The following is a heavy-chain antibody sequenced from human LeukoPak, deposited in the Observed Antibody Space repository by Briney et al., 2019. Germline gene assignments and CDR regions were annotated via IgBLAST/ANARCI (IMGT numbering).Heavy chain of an antibody. Sequence: ASVKVSCKASGYTFTSYGISWVRQAPGQGLEWMGWISAYNGNTNYAQKLQGRVTMTTDTSTSTAYMELRSLRSDDTAVYYCARTRSSSSYYYYYYYMDVWGKGTTVTVSS. V-gene: IGHV1-18*01. CDR1: GYTFTSYG. CDR3: ARTRSSSSYYYYYYYMDV. CDR2: ISAYNGNT. D-gene: IGHD6-6*01. J-gene: IGHJ6*03.